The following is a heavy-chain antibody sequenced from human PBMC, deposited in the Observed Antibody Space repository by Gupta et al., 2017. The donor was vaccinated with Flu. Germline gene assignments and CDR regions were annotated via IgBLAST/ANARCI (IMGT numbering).Heavy chain of an antibody. Sequence: STYWMSWVRQAPGKGLEWVANMKQDETERYYVDSVKGRFTISKDNAKNSLYLQMNKLRVEDTAVYYCARGVGSGSPVGGDVWGKGTTVTVS. CDR1: STYW. V-gene: IGHV3-7*01. CDR2: MKQDETER. J-gene: IGHJ6*03. D-gene: IGHD3-3*01. CDR3: ARGVGSGSPVGGDV.